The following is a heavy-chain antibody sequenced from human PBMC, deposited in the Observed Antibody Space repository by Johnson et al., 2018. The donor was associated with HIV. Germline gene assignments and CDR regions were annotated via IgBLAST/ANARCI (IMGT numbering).Heavy chain of an antibody. Sequence: VQLVESGGGLVQPGGSLRLSCAASGFTFTSYAMSWVRQAPGKGLVWVSRIKTDGSNTAYADSLRGRFTISGDNAKSTLYLHMNSLRAEDTAVYFCARAQLLADDAFNNWGQGTMVTVSS. D-gene: IGHD6-6*01. CDR1: GFTFTSYA. CDR2: IKTDGSNT. V-gene: IGHV3-74*02. CDR3: ARAQLLADDAFNN. J-gene: IGHJ3*02.